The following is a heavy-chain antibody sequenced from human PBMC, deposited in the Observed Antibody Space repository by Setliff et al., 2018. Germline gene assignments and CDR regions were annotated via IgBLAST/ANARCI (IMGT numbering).Heavy chain of an antibody. V-gene: IGHV4-59*02. J-gene: IGHJ6*02. CDR2: IYHNGNT. CDR3: ARDRTAYSYGLDV. D-gene: IGHD5-18*01. Sequence: ETLSLTCTVSGGSVSPYFWSWIRQPPGKGLQWIGYIYHNGNTNFNPSLKSRVNMSIDTSKIQFALNLKSVTAADTAVYYCARDRTAYSYGLDVWGQGTTVTVSS. CDR1: GGSVSPYF.